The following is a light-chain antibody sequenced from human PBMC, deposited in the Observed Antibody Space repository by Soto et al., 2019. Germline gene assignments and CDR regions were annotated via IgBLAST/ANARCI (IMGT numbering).Light chain of an antibody. J-gene: IGLJ1*01. Sequence: QSVVTQPPSASGTPGQTVSISCSGSDSNVGTKTVNWYQQLPGTAPKLLIYSNNQRPSGVPGRFSASKSGTSASLAISGLQSEDEADYYCAAWDDSLNGYVFGTGTKVTVL. CDR2: SNN. CDR1: DSNVGTKT. CDR3: AAWDDSLNGYV. V-gene: IGLV1-44*01.